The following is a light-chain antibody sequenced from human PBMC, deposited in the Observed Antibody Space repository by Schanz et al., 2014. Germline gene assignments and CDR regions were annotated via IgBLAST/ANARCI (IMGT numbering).Light chain of an antibody. V-gene: IGLV2-11*01. CDR2: EVS. CDR3: CSYAGSKKV. CDR1: SSDVGGYNY. Sequence: QSALTQPRSVSGSPGQSVTISCTGTSSDVGGYNYVSWYQQHPGKAPKLMIYEVSKRPSGVPDRFSGSKSGNTASLTVSGLQAEDEADYYCCSYAGSKKVFGTGTKLTVL. J-gene: IGLJ1*01.